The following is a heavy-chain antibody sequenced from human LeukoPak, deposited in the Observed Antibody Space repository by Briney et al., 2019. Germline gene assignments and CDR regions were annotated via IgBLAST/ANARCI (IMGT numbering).Heavy chain of an antibody. CDR3: ARAMVLRYGSGSLDY. J-gene: IGHJ4*02. CDR1: GFTFSSYG. V-gene: IGHV3-33*01. D-gene: IGHD3-10*01. CDR2: IGYDGSNK. Sequence: GGSLRLSCAASGFTFSSYGLHWVRQAQGKGLEGVAVIGYDGSNKYYADSVKGRFTISRDNSKNTLYLQMNSLRAEDTAVYYCARAMVLRYGSGSLDYWGQGTLVTVSS.